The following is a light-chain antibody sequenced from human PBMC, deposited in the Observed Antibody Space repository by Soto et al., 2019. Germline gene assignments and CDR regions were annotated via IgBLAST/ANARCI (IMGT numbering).Light chain of an antibody. J-gene: IGLJ2*01. CDR1: SGDIGGYDY. CDR2: DVR. CDR3: CSYAGSSTV. V-gene: IGLV2-11*01. Sequence: QSALTQPRSVSGSPGHSVTISCTGTSGDIGGYDYVSWYQQHPGQVTKLRISDVRKRPSGVPVRFSGSKSGNTASLTISGLQAEDEADYYCCSYAGSSTVFGGGTKLTVL.